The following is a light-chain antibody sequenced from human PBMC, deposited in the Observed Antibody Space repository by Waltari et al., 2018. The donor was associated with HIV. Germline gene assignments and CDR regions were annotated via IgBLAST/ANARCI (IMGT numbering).Light chain of an antibody. CDR3: GTWDNSLGAGV. V-gene: IGLV1-51*01. Sequence: QSVLTQPPSVPATPGHKVTIPCPATRPNIANNSVSCYQLLPGTAPNLLIYDNNKRPSGIPDRFSGSKSGTSATLAITGLLTGDEADYYCGTWDNSLGAGVFGGGTTVTVL. CDR2: DNN. CDR1: RPNIANNS. J-gene: IGLJ2*01.